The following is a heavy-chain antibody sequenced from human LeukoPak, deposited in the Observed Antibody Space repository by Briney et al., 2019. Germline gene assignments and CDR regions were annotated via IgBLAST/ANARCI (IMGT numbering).Heavy chain of an antibody. V-gene: IGHV3-7*01. D-gene: IGHD3-9*01. CDR3: ARVETPGYQNLFLLWDY. Sequence: GGSLRLSCAASGFTFSTYLMSWVRHTPGKGLEWVANIKQDGSEKDYVDSVRGRFTISRDNAQDSLYLQMNSLRAEDTAGFYCARVETPGYQNLFLLWDYWGQGTLVPVSS. CDR2: IKQDGSEK. J-gene: IGHJ4*02. CDR1: GFTFSTYL.